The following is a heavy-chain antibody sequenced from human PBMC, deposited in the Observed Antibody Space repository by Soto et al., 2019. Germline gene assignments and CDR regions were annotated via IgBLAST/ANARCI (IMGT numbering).Heavy chain of an antibody. V-gene: IGHV3-23*01. J-gene: IGHJ3*02. D-gene: IGHD3-3*02. CDR3: AKDSISRNGISDPFDI. Sequence: GGSLRLSCAASGFIFNKAWINWVRQAPGKGLEWVSVIGGDGGSPYYADSVKGRFTVSRHNSKNTLYLQMASLRAEDTAVYYCAKDSISRNGISDPFDIWGQGTMVTVSS. CDR1: GFIFNKAW. CDR2: IGGDGGSP.